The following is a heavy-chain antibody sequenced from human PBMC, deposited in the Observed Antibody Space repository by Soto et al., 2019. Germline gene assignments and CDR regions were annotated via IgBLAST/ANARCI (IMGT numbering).Heavy chain of an antibody. D-gene: IGHD5-12*01. Sequence: ASVKVSCKASGYTFTGRYIHWVRQAPEQGPEWMGEIGPESGATRYAQRFQGRVTMTRDMSITTVYMELNNLRPDDTAVYYCGRGRSGQIVVLHWGQGTPVTVSS. CDR1: GYTFTGRY. J-gene: IGHJ4*02. CDR2: IGPESGAT. V-gene: IGHV1-2*02. CDR3: GRGRSGQIVVLH.